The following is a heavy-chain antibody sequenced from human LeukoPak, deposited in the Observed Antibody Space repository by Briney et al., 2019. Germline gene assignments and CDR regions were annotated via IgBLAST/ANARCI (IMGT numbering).Heavy chain of an antibody. CDR3: ASAYGDSLLDAFDI. V-gene: IGHV3-64*01. CDR2: ISSNGGTT. CDR1: GFTFSTYA. Sequence: GGSLRLSCAASGFTFSTYAMHWVRQAPGKGLEYVSAISSNGGTTYYANSVKGRFTISRDNAKNSLYPQMNSLRAEDTAVYYCASAYGDSLLDAFDIWGQGTMVTVSS. D-gene: IGHD4-17*01. J-gene: IGHJ3*02.